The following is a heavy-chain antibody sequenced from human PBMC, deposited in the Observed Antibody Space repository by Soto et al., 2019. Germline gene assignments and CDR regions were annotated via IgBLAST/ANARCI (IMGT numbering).Heavy chain of an antibody. CDR1: GFTFSDYY. V-gene: IGHV3-11*01. CDR2: ISSSGSTI. D-gene: IGHD3-16*02. CDR3: ARGGYDYVWGSYRLGGWFDP. J-gene: IGHJ5*02. Sequence: QVQLVESGGGLVKPGGSLRLSCAASGFTFSDYYMSWIRQAPGKGLEWVSYISSSGSTIYYADSVKGRFTISRDNAKNSLYLQMNSLTAEDTAVYYCARGGYDYVWGSYRLGGWFDPWGQGTLVTVSS.